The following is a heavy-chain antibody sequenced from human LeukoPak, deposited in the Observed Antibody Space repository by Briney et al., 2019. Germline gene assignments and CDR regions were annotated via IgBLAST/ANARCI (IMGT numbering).Heavy chain of an antibody. Sequence: GASVKVSCKASGYTFTGYYMHWVRQAPGQGLEWMGWINPNSGGTNYAQKFQGRVTMTRDTSISTAYMELSRLRSDDTAVYYCARGGGRDTYYYDSSGIDFDYWGQGTLVTVSS. CDR3: ARGGGRDTYYYDSSGIDFDY. D-gene: IGHD3-22*01. V-gene: IGHV1-2*02. CDR2: INPNSGGT. J-gene: IGHJ4*02. CDR1: GYTFTGYY.